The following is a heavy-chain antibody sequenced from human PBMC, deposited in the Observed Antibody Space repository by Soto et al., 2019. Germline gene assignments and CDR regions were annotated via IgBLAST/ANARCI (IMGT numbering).Heavy chain of an antibody. CDR2: IYYSGST. V-gene: IGHV4-31*03. D-gene: IGHD2-15*01. Sequence: SETLSLTCTVSGGSISSGGYYWSWIRQHPGKGLEWIGYIYYSGSTYYNPSLKSRVTISVDTSKNQFSLKLSSVTAADTAVYYCARGPKVVAASPSSSCGVDVWGQGTTVTVSS. CDR1: GGSISSGGYY. J-gene: IGHJ6*02. CDR3: ARGPKVVAASPSSSCGVDV.